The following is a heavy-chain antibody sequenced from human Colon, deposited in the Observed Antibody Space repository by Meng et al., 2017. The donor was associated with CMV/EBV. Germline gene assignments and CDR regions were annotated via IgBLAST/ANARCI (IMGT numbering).Heavy chain of an antibody. CDR3: ASSPFYGSNAYYFDH. J-gene: IGHJ4*02. D-gene: IGHD2/OR15-2a*01. Sequence: SVTLSSVSPGLTFNNFTINWVRQAPGQGLEWMGSILPILGIASYTQRFQGRVTITADRSTFTAYMELSSLRSEDTAVYYCASSPFYGSNAYYFDHWGQATLVTVSS. V-gene: IGHV1-69*02. CDR1: GLTFNNFT. CDR2: ILPILGIA.